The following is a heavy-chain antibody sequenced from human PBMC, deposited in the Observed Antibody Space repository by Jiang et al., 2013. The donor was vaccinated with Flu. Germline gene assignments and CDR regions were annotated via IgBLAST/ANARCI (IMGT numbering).Heavy chain of an antibody. CDR2: IDPSDSYT. Sequence: GYTFTTYWISWVRQMPGKGLEWMGRIDPSDSYTNYSPSFQGHVTMSSDKSISTAYLQWSSLKASDTAMYYCARGVENAFDIWGQGTMVTVSS. D-gene: IGHD2-8*01. CDR1: GYTFTTYW. J-gene: IGHJ3*02. CDR3: ARGVENAFDI. V-gene: IGHV5-10-1*01.